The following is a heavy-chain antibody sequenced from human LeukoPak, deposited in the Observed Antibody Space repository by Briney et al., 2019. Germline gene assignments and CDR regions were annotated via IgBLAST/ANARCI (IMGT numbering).Heavy chain of an antibody. CDR3: ARGIIAAAGTYWFDT. J-gene: IGHJ5*02. D-gene: IGHD6-13*01. CDR2: INPNSGGT. V-gene: IGHV1-2*02. Sequence: GASVNVSFKSSVYTFTAWYMHWVRQAPGQGLEWMGWINPNSGGTNYAQKFQGRVTMTRDTSISTAYMELSRLRSDDTAVYYCARGIIAAAGTYWFDTWGQGTMVTVSS. CDR1: VYTFTAWY.